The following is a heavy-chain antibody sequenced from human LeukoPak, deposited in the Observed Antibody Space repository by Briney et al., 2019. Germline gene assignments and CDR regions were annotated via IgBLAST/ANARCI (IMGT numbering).Heavy chain of an antibody. Sequence: PGGSLRLSCAASGFTFSSYEMNWVRQAPGKGLEWVSYISSSGSTIYYADSVKGRFTISRDNAKNSLYLQMNSLRAEDTAVYYCARDPLGNYYMDVWGKGTTVTVSS. CDR3: ARDPLGNYYMDV. J-gene: IGHJ6*03. V-gene: IGHV3-48*03. CDR2: ISSSGSTI. CDR1: GFTFSSYE.